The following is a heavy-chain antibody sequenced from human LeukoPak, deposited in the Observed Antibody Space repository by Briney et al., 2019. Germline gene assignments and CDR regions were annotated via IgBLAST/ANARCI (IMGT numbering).Heavy chain of an antibody. Sequence: PGGSLRLSCAASGFTVSSNSMSWVRQAPGKGLEWVSVIYSGGGTYYADSVKGRFTISRDNSKNTLYLQMNSLRAEDTAVYYCARGGVSGSTDFDYWGQGTLVTVSS. CDR2: IYSGGGT. CDR1: GFTVSSNS. J-gene: IGHJ4*02. CDR3: ARGGVSGSTDFDY. V-gene: IGHV3-66*01. D-gene: IGHD3-22*01.